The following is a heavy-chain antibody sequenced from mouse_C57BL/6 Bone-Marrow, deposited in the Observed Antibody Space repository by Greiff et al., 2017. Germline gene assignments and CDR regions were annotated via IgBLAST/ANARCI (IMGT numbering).Heavy chain of an antibody. D-gene: IGHD4-1*01. CDR2: IYPGSGNT. Sequence: QVQLKQSGPELVKPGASVKISCKASGYSFTSYYIHWVKQRPGQGLEWIGWIYPGSGNTKYNEKFKGKATLTADTSSSTAYMQLSSLTSEDSAVYYCARSPNWDEFAYWGQGTLVTVSA. CDR1: GYSFTSYY. J-gene: IGHJ3*01. CDR3: ARSPNWDEFAY. V-gene: IGHV1-66*01.